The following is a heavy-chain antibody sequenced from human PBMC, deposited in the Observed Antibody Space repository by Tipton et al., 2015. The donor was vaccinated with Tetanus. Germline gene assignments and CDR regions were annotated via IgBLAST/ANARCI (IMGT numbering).Heavy chain of an antibody. CDR1: GASMSSSSYY. V-gene: IGHV4-61*05. CDR3: ARANYNFPKKGPFDS. Sequence: TLSLTCNVSGASMSSSSYYWDWIRQPPGKGLEWLAYISSSGSTNSNYSLKSRITISRDTSKNQISLKLTSVTAADTAAYYCARANYNFPKKGPFDSWGQGTLVIVSS. CDR2: ISSSGST. D-gene: IGHD3-3*01. J-gene: IGHJ4*02.